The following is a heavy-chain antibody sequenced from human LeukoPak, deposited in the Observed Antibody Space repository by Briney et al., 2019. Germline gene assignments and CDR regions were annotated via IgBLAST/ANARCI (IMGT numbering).Heavy chain of an antibody. CDR2: ISSSSSYI. Sequence: PGGSLRLSCAASGFTFSSYSMNWVRQAPGERLEWVSSISSSSSYIYYADSVKGRFTISRDDAKNSLFLQMNSLRAEDTAVYYCAKGHYYGSGSLDYWGQGTLVTVSS. D-gene: IGHD3-10*01. CDR3: AKGHYYGSGSLDY. CDR1: GFTFSSYS. J-gene: IGHJ4*02. V-gene: IGHV3-21*04.